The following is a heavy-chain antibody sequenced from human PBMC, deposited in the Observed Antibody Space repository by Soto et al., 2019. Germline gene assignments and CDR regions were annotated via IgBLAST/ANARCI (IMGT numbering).Heavy chain of an antibody. D-gene: IGHD6-6*01. CDR1: GFSLSTSGVG. CDR3: ALTLYSSSSDWYFDL. CDR2: IYWDDDK. Sequence: QITLKESGPPLVKPTQTLTLTCTFSGFSLSTSGVGVGWIRQPPGKALEWLALIYWDDDKRYSPSLKSRLTITKDTSKNQVVLTMTNMDPVDTATYYCALTLYSSSSDWYFDLWGRGTLVTVSS. V-gene: IGHV2-5*02. J-gene: IGHJ2*01.